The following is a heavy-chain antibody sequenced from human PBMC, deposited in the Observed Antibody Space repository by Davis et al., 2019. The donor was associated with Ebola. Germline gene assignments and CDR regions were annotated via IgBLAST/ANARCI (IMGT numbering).Heavy chain of an antibody. CDR1: GGSISSSSYY. Sequence: SETLSLTCTVSGGSISSSSYYWGWIRQPPGKGLEWIGYFYYSGSTNYSPSLKSRVTISVDTSKNHFSLKLSSVTAADTAVYYCARSPLPFYYYGMDVWGQGTTVTVSS. CDR3: ARSPLPFYYYGMDV. J-gene: IGHJ6*02. CDR2: FYYSGST. V-gene: IGHV4-61*05.